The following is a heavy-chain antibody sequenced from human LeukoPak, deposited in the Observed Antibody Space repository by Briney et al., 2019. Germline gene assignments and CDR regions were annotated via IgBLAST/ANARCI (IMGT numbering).Heavy chain of an antibody. CDR2: INHSGST. CDR3: ARTDYVWFGESRVSWFDP. J-gene: IGHJ5*02. V-gene: IGHV4-34*01. D-gene: IGHD3-10*01. Sequence: PSETLSLTCAVYGGSFSGYYWSWIRQPPGKGLEWIGEINHSGSTNYNPSLKSRVTISVDTSKNQFSLKLSSVTAADTAVYYCARTDYVWFGESRVSWFDPWGQGTLVTVSS. CDR1: GGSFSGYY.